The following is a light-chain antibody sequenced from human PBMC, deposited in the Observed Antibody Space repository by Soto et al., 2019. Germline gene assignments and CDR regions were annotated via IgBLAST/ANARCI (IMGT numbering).Light chain of an antibody. CDR2: GNS. CDR3: QSYDNSLSGVV. Sequence: QSVLTQPPSVSGAPGQRVTISCTGSSSNIGAGYDVHWYHQLPGTAPKVLIYGNSNRPSGFPDRFSGSKSGTSASLAITGLQDEDEADYYCQSYDNSLSGVVFGGGTKLTVL. V-gene: IGLV1-40*01. J-gene: IGLJ2*01. CDR1: SSNIGAGYD.